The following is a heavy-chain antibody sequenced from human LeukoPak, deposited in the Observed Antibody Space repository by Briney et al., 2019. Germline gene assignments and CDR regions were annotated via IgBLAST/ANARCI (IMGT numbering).Heavy chain of an antibody. D-gene: IGHD2-2*01. Sequence: PSETLSLTCAVYGGSFSGYYWSWIRQPPGKGLEWIGEINHSGSTNYNPSLKSRVTISVDTSKNQFSLKLSSVTAADTAVYYCARGTVVVPAAPNDAFDIWGQGTMVTVSS. J-gene: IGHJ3*02. V-gene: IGHV4-34*01. CDR2: INHSGST. CDR1: GGSFSGYY. CDR3: ARGTVVVPAAPNDAFDI.